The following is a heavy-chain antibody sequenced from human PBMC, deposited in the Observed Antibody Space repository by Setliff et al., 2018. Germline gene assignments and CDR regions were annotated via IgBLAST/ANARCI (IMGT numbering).Heavy chain of an antibody. V-gene: IGHV1-69*13. CDR2: IIPIFGTT. Sequence: SVKVSCKASGGTFNNYAISWVRQAPGQGLKWMGGIIPIFGTTKYAQKFQGRVTITADESTSTAYMELSSLRSDDTALYYCAREGVDTRSSTDYRYYMDVWGKGTTVTVSS. D-gene: IGHD5-18*01. CDR3: AREGVDTRSSTDYRYYMDV. J-gene: IGHJ6*03. CDR1: GGTFNNYA.